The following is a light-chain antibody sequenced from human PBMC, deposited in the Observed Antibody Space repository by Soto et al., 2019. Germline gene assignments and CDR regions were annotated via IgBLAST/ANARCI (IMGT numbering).Light chain of an antibody. J-gene: IGKJ5*01. CDR3: QQYNNWPSIT. CDR2: GAS. V-gene: IGKV3-15*01. Sequence: EIVMTQSPGTLSLSPGERATLSCRASQSVSSYLAWYQQKPGQAPRLLISGASTRATGIPARFSGSGSGTEFTLTISSLQSEDFAVYYCQQYNNWPSITFGQGTRLEIK. CDR1: QSVSSY.